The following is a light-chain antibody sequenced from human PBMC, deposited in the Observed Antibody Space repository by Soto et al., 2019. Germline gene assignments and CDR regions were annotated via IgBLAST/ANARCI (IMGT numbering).Light chain of an antibody. CDR3: SSYSISTACL. J-gene: IGLJ1*01. V-gene: IGLV2-14*03. Sequence: QSALTQPASVSGSPGQSITISCTGTSSYVGGYDYVSWYQLHPGKAPKLMVFDVSNRPSGVSYRFSGSKSGNTASRTISGLQAEDEADYFCSSYSISTACLFGTGTKVTVL. CDR2: DVS. CDR1: SSYVGGYDY.